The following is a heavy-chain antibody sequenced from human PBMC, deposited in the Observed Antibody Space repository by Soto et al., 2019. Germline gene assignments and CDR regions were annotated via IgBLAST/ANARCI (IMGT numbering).Heavy chain of an antibody. CDR1: GDISTIYW. CDR2: IHPSDSDT. CDR3: ATYYNYGMEV. Sequence: GESLKISCKASGDISTIYWIGWVRQMPGKGLEWMGIIHPSDSDTTYSPSFQGRVTISADESISTAYLQWSSLKASDTAMYYCATYYNYGMEVWGQGTTVTVSS. V-gene: IGHV5-51*01. J-gene: IGHJ6*02.